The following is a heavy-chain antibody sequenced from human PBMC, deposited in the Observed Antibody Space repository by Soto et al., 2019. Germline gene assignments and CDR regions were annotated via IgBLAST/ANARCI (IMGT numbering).Heavy chain of an antibody. V-gene: IGHV1-2*02. J-gene: IGHJ5*02. CDR1: GYTFTGYY. D-gene: IGHD2-2*01. CDR3: ARDIVVVPAAPKPGFDP. CDR2: INPNSGGT. Sequence: ASVNVSCKASGYTFTGYYMHWVRQAPGQGLEWMGWINPNSGGTNYAQKFQGRVTMTRDTSISTAYMELSRLRSDDTAVYYCARDIVVVPAAPKPGFDPWGQGTLVTVSS.